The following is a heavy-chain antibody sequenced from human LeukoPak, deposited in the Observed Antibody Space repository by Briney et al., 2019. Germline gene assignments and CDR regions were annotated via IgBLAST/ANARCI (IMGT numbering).Heavy chain of an antibody. CDR3: TRNPHPYCSGVHCPSDS. V-gene: IGHV3-49*03. D-gene: IGHD2-15*01. CDR1: GFTFGDYG. J-gene: IGHJ4*02. Sequence: GGSLRLSCTTSGFTFGDYGMSWFRQAPGKGLGWVSFIRSKTYSGATDYAASVRGRFVISRDDSESIAYLQMNSLKTEDTGVCYCTRNPHPYCSGVHCPSDSWGQGALVTVSS. CDR2: IRSKTYSGAT.